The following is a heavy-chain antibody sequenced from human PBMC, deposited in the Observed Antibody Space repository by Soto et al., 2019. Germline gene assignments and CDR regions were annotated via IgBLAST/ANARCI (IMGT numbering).Heavy chain of an antibody. V-gene: IGHV4-34*01. CDR3: ARGGGAGFDY. CDR2: INHSGST. CDR1: GGSFSGYY. D-gene: IGHD3-16*01. Sequence: QVQLQQWGAGLLKPSETLSLTCAVYGGSFSGYYWSWIRQPPGKGLEWIGEINHSGSTIYNPSLKSRVTISVDTSKNQFSLKLSSVTAADTAVYYCARGGGAGFDYWGQGTLVTVSS. J-gene: IGHJ4*02.